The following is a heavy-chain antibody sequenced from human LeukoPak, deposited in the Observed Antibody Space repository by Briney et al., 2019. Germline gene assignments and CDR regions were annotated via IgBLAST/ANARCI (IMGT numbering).Heavy chain of an antibody. J-gene: IGHJ4*02. CDR1: GGSFSGYY. V-gene: IGHV4-34*01. CDR3: ARVGWWYYFDY. D-gene: IGHD2-8*02. CDR2: INHSGST. Sequence: SETLSLTCAVYGGSFSGYYWSWIRQPPGKGLEWIGEINHSGSTNYNPSLKSRVTIPVGTSKNQFSLKLSSVTAADTAVYYCARVGWWYYFDYWGQGTLVTVSS.